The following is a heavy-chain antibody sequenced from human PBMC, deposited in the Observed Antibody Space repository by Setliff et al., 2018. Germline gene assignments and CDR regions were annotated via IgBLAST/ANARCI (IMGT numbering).Heavy chain of an antibody. CDR1: GYNFRSHG. CDR3: ARSSRSGYYHNRDSFDI. J-gene: IGHJ3*02. CDR2: ISPYSDGT. V-gene: IGHV1-18*01. D-gene: IGHD5-12*01. Sequence: GASVKVSCKASGYNFRSHGINWVRQAPGKGPEWMGWISPYSDGTKYAENVQDXXTMTTDTSTNTAYLEVKSLTSDDTAIYYCARSSRSGYYHNRDSFDIWGQGTRVTVSS.